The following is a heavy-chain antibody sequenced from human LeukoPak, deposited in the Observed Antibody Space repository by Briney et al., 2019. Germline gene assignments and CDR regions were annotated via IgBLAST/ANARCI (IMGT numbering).Heavy chain of an antibody. CDR2: IYSGGST. Sequence: PGGSLRLSCAASGFTVSSNYMSWVRQAPGKGLEWVSVIYSGGSTYYADSVKGRFTISRDNSKNTLYLQMNSLRAEDTAVYYCARDRYSSSWYHYYYGMDVWGQGTTVTVSS. J-gene: IGHJ6*02. CDR1: GFTVSSNY. CDR3: ARDRYSSSWYHYYYGMDV. D-gene: IGHD6-13*01. V-gene: IGHV3-66*01.